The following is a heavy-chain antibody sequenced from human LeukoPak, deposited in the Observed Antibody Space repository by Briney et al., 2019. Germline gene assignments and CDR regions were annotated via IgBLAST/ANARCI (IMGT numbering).Heavy chain of an antibody. Sequence: PSETLSLTCTVSGGSVSGYYWSWIRQPPGKGLEWIGYIYYSGSTNYNPSLNSRVTISVDTSKNQFSLKLSSVTAADTAVYYCARHYYDSSGYYIFDYWSQGTLVTVSS. D-gene: IGHD3-22*01. V-gene: IGHV4-59*02. CDR2: IYYSGST. CDR3: ARHYYDSSGYYIFDY. CDR1: GGSVSGYY. J-gene: IGHJ4*02.